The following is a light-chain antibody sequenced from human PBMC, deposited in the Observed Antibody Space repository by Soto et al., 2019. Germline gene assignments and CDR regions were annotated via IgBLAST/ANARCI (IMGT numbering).Light chain of an antibody. Sequence: QSALTQPASVSGSPGQSITISCTGTSSDVGASAYVSWYQQHPGKAPKLLIYEVSHRSPGVSNRFSGSKSGNTASLTISGLQAEDEADYYCSSYTTSSHVVFGGGTKLTVL. J-gene: IGLJ2*01. CDR1: SSDVGASAY. CDR2: EVS. CDR3: SSYTTSSHVV. V-gene: IGLV2-14*01.